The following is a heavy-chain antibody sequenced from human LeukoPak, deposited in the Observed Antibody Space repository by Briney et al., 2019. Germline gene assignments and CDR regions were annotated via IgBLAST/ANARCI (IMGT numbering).Heavy chain of an antibody. J-gene: IGHJ4*02. CDR1: GGSITSVSDY. CDR3: ARQGQYYGSGSQFDY. Sequence: SQTLSLTCTVSGGSITSVSDYWGWIRQPPGKGLEWIGSIYYSGSTYYNPSLKSRVTISVDTSKNQFSLKLSSVTAADTAVYYCARQGQYYGSGSQFDYWGQGTLVTVSS. CDR2: IYYSGST. D-gene: IGHD3-10*01. V-gene: IGHV4-39*01.